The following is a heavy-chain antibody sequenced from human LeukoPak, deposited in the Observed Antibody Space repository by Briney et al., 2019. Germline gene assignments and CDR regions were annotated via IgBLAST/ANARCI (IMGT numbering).Heavy chain of an antibody. CDR1: GGSITNNY. Sequence: PSETLSLTCTVSGGSITNNYWSWIRQPPGKGLEWIGYLYYSGSTNYNPSLKSRVTISVDTSKNQFSLKLSSVTAADTAVYYCARATNWGFDYWGQGTLVTVSS. D-gene: IGHD7-27*01. V-gene: IGHV4-59*12. CDR2: LYYSGST. J-gene: IGHJ4*02. CDR3: ARATNWGFDY.